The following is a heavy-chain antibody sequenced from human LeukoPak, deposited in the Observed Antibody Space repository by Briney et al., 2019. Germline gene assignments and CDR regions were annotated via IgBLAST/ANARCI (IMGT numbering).Heavy chain of an antibody. CDR3: ARTYGGYDDAFDI. CDR1: GFTFSSYW. J-gene: IGHJ3*02. D-gene: IGHD4-17*01. CDR2: INSDGSST. V-gene: IGHV3-74*01. Sequence: GGSLRLSRAASGFTFSSYWMHWVRQAPGKGLVWVSRINSDGSSTSYADSVKGRFTISRDNAKNTLYLQMNSLRAEDTAVYYCARTYGGYDDAFDIWGQGTMVTVSS.